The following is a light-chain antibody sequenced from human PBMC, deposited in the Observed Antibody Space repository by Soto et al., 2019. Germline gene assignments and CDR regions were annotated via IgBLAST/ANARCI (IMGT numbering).Light chain of an antibody. J-gene: IGLJ1*01. Sequence: QSVLTRAASVSGSPGQAITISCTGTSSDVGGYTYVSWYQQHPGKAPKFIIYDVSNRPSGVSNRFSGSKSGNTASLTISGLQAEDEADYYCSSYTTSNTRQIVFGTGTKVTVL. V-gene: IGLV2-14*01. CDR1: SSDVGGYTY. CDR2: DVS. CDR3: SSYTTSNTRQIV.